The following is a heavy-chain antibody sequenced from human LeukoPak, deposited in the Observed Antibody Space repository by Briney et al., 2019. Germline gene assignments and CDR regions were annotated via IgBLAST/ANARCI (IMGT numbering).Heavy chain of an antibody. D-gene: IGHD1-1*01. J-gene: IGHJ3*02. CDR1: GFTFSSYS. CDR2: ISSSSSTI. Sequence: GSLRLSCAASGFTFSSYSMNWVRQAPGKGLEWVSYISSSSSTIYYAGSVKGRFTISRDNAKNSLYLQMNSLRAEDTAVYYCAKELIIQPTGTVAFDIWGQGTMVTVSS. V-gene: IGHV3-48*04. CDR3: AKELIIQPTGTVAFDI.